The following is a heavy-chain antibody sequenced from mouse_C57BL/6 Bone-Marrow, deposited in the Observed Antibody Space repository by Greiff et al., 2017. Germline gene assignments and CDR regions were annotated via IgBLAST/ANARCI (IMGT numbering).Heavy chain of an antibody. CDR1: GYTFTNYW. J-gene: IGHJ4*01. Sequence: QVHVKQSGAELVRPGTSVKMSCKASGYTFTNYWIGWAKQRPGPGLEWIGDIYPGGGSTNYNEKFKGKDTLTADKSSSTAYMQFSSLTSEDSAIYYCARRAAQATLYYYAMDYWGQRTSGTVSS. V-gene: IGHV1-63*01. D-gene: IGHD3-2*02. CDR3: ARRAAQATLYYYAMDY. CDR2: IYPGGGST.